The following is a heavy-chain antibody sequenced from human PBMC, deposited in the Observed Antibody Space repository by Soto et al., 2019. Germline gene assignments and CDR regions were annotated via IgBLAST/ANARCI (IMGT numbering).Heavy chain of an antibody. Sequence: QLQLQESGPGLVKPSETLSLTCTVSGGSISSSSYYWGWIRQPPGKGLEWIGSIYYSGSTYYNPSLKSRITISVDTSKNQFSLKLSSVTAADTAVYYCAKVSLAGTGAIGYWGQGTLVTVSS. D-gene: IGHD6-19*01. J-gene: IGHJ4*02. V-gene: IGHV4-39*01. CDR2: IYYSGST. CDR3: AKVSLAGTGAIGY. CDR1: GGSISSSSYY.